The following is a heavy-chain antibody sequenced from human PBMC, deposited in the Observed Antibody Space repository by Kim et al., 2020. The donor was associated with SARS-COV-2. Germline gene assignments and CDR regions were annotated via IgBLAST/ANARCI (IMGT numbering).Heavy chain of an antibody. Sequence: VKGRFTIARDNSKNTLYLQMNSLRAEDTAVYYCAKSLVQGTPPRWWRPMGDWGQGTLVTVSS. CDR3: AKSLVQGTPPRWWRPMGD. D-gene: IGHD3-10*01. V-gene: IGHV3-23*01. J-gene: IGHJ4*02.